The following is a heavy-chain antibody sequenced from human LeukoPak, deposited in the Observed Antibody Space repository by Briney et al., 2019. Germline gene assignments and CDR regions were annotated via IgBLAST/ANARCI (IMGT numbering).Heavy chain of an antibody. D-gene: IGHD6-19*01. Sequence: SETLSLTCAVYGGSFSGYYWSWIRQPLGKGLEWIGEINHSGSTNYNPSLKSRVTISVDTSKNQFSLKLSSVTAADTAVYYCARTGYSSGCDYWGQGTLVTVSS. V-gene: IGHV4-34*01. CDR2: INHSGST. J-gene: IGHJ4*02. CDR3: ARTGYSSGCDY. CDR1: GGSFSGYY.